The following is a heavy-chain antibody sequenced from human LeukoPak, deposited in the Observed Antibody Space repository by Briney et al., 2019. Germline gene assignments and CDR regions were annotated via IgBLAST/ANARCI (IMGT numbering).Heavy chain of an antibody. Sequence: GGSLRLSCATSGFTFNNYAMSWVRQAPGKGLEWVSSISGYGADTYYTDSVKGRFTISRDDSKNTLYLQMNSLRPEDTAVYYCARDRHGGSFYGYFDYWGQGTLVTVSS. CDR3: ARDRHGGSFYGYFDY. CDR1: GFTFNNYA. D-gene: IGHD1-26*01. V-gene: IGHV3-23*01. J-gene: IGHJ4*02. CDR2: ISGYGADT.